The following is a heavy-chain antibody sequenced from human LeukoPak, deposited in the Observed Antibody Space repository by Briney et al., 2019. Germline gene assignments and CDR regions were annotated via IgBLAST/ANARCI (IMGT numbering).Heavy chain of an antibody. J-gene: IGHJ6*02. CDR3: VKDGHGMDV. CDR2: INHSGST. CDR1: GGSFSGYY. D-gene: IGHD2-8*01. Sequence: SETLSLTCAVYGGSFSGYYWSWIRQPPGKGLEWIGEINHSGSTNYNPPLKSRVTMSVETSKNQMSLKLTSVTAADSAVYYCVKDGHGMDVWGQGTTVTVSS. V-gene: IGHV4-34*01.